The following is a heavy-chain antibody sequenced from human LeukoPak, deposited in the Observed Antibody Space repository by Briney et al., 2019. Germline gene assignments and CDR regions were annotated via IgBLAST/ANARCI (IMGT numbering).Heavy chain of an antibody. CDR2: IYYSGST. D-gene: IGHD3-22*01. CDR1: GGSISSYY. J-gene: IGHJ5*02. V-gene: IGHV4-59*01. Sequence: KASETLSLTCTVSGGSISSYYWSWIRQPRGKGLEWIGYIYYSGSTNYNPSLKSRVTISVDTSKNQFSLKLSSVTAADTAVYYCARDQIDSSGYYYSNWFDPWGQGTLVTVSS. CDR3: ARDQIDSSGYYYSNWFDP.